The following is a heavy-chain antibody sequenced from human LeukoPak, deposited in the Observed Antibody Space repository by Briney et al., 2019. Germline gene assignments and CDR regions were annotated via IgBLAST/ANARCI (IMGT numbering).Heavy chain of an antibody. D-gene: IGHD6-6*01. CDR3: ARHSSAARPNFDY. V-gene: IGHV4-39*01. CDR2: IDYSGTT. Sequence: PSETLSLTCTVSGGSISGSNYYWGWIRQPPGKGLEWIGSIDYSGTTYYNPSLKSRVTISVDTSKNQFSLEVTSMTAADTAVYYCARHSSAARPNFDYWGQGTLVTVSS. CDR1: GGSISGSNYY. J-gene: IGHJ4*02.